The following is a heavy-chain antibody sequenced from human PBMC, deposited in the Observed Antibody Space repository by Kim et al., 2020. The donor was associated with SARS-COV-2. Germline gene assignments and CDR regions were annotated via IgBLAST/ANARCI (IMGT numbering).Heavy chain of an antibody. Sequence: SETLSLTCTVSGGSISSYYWSWIRQPPGKGLEWIGYIYYSGSTNYNPSLKSRVTISVDTSKNQFSLKLSSVTAADTAVYYCASFTAYAYSSGWYGGWFDPWGQGTLVTVSS. CDR1: GGSISSYY. CDR3: ASFTAYAYSSGWYGGWFDP. CDR2: IYYSGST. D-gene: IGHD6-19*01. J-gene: IGHJ5*02. V-gene: IGHV4-59*01.